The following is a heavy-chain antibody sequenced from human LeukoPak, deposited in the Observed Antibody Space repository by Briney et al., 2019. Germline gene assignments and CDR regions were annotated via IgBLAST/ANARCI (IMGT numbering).Heavy chain of an antibody. V-gene: IGHV3-21*01. CDR2: ISSSSSYI. Sequence: GGSLRLSCAASGFTFSSYSMNWVRQAPGKGLEWVSSISSSSSYIYYADSVKGRFTISRDNAKNSLYLQMNSLRAEDTAVYYCARDISSGSRDLGYWGQGTLVTVSS. J-gene: IGHJ4*02. D-gene: IGHD6-19*01. CDR3: ARDISSGSRDLGY. CDR1: GFTFSSYS.